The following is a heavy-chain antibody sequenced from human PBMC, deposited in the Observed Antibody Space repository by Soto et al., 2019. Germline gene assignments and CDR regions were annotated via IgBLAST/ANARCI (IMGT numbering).Heavy chain of an antibody. CDR1: GYTFTGYY. CDR2: INPNSGGT. D-gene: IGHD3-16*01. V-gene: IGHV1-2*04. CDR3: ARVRTSKEEVGSYGMDV. J-gene: IGHJ6*02. Sequence: ASVKVSCKASGYTFTGYYMHWVRQAPGQGLEWMGWINPNSGGTNYAQKFQGWVTMTRDTSISTAYMELSRLRSDDTAVYYCARVRTSKEEVGSYGMDVWGQGTTVTVSS.